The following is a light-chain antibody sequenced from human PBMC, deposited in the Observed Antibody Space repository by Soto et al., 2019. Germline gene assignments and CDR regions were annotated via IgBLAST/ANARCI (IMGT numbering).Light chain of an antibody. CDR2: GAS. CDR1: QSATTNN. Sequence: EIVLTQSPGTLSLSPGERATLSCRASQSATTNNLAWYQQNPGRAPRLLIYGASTRATGIPDRFSGSGSGTDFTLTISRLEPEDFAVYYCQQYGNSPLTFGGGTKVEIK. CDR3: QQYGNSPLT. V-gene: IGKV3-20*01. J-gene: IGKJ4*01.